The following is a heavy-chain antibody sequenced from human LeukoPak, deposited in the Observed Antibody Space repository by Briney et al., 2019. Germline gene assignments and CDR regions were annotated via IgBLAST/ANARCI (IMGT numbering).Heavy chain of an antibody. J-gene: IGHJ3*02. CDR3: TRGNWNYGNAFDI. V-gene: IGHV3-49*04. Sequence: GGSLRLSCAASGFTFSSYAMSWVRQAPGKGLEWVGFIRSKAYGGTTEYAASVKGRFTISRDGSKSIAYLQMNSLKTDDTAVYYCTRGNWNYGNAFDIWGQGTMVTVSS. CDR1: GFTFSSYA. CDR2: IRSKAYGGTT. D-gene: IGHD1-7*01.